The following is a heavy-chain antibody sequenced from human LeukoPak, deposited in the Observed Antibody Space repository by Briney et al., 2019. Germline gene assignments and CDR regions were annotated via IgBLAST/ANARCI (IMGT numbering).Heavy chain of an antibody. J-gene: IGHJ4*02. CDR1: AYTFTSYG. Sequence: GASVKVSCKASAYTFTSYGISWVRQAPGQGLEWMGWISAYNGNTKYAQKLQGRVTMTTDTSTSTAYMELRSLRFDDTAVYYCARGGSDGSGSYYNALTPFDYWGQGTLVTVFS. CDR3: ARGGSDGSGSYYNALTPFDY. V-gene: IGHV1-18*01. D-gene: IGHD3-10*01. CDR2: ISAYNGNT.